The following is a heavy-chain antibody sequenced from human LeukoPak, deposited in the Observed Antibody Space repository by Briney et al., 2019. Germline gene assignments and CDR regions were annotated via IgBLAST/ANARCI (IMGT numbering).Heavy chain of an antibody. J-gene: IGHJ4*02. D-gene: IGHD6-13*01. CDR3: IGHSSSWTGR. CDR1: GGSISSSSYY. Sequence: SQTLSLTCTVSGGSISSSSYYWGWIRQPPGKGLEWIGSIYYSGSTYYNPSLKSRVTISVDTSKNQFSLTLSSVTAADTAVYYCIGHSSSWTGRWGQGTLVTVSS. CDR2: IYYSGST. V-gene: IGHV4-39*01.